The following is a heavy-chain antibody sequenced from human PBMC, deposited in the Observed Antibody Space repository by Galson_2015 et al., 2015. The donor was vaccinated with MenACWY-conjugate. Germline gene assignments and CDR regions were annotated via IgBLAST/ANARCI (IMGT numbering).Heavy chain of an antibody. Sequence: SLRLSCAASGFIFSNYGISWVRQAPGKGLEWVSAISSSGGSTYYADSVKGRFTISRDNSKNTVLLQMSSLRADDTAVYYCAKARDYYGSGSYSVGEYWGQGTLVTVSS. CDR2: ISSSGGST. D-gene: IGHD3-10*01. CDR3: AKARDYYGSGSYSVGEY. V-gene: IGHV3-23*01. CDR1: GFIFSNYG. J-gene: IGHJ4*02.